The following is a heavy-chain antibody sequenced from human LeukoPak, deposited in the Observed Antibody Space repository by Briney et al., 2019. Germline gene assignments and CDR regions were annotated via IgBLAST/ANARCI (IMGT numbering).Heavy chain of an antibody. D-gene: IGHD3-22*01. J-gene: IGHJ5*02. V-gene: IGHV3-30*02. CDR2: IRYDGSIK. CDR1: GFTFSNYG. CDR3: ARESSGYFNWFDP. Sequence: GGSLRLSCAASGFTFSNYGMHWVRQAPGKGLEWVAFIRYDGSIKYYADSVKGRFTISRDNAKNTLYLQMNSLRAEDTAVYYCARESSGYFNWFDPWGQGTLVTVSS.